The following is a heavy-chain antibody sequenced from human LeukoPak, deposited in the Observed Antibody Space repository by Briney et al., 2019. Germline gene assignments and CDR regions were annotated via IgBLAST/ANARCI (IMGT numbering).Heavy chain of an antibody. CDR3: ARGLYGVTMVRGVHKRDYYYYYGMDV. D-gene: IGHD3-10*01. CDR1: GGSFSGYY. Sequence: SETLSLTCAVYGGSFSGYYWSWIRKPPGKGLEWIGEIDHSGSTNYNPSLKSRVTISVDTSKNQFSLKLSSVTAADTAVYYCARGLYGVTMVRGVHKRDYYYYYGMDVWGQGTTVTVSS. CDR2: IDHSGST. J-gene: IGHJ6*02. V-gene: IGHV4-34*01.